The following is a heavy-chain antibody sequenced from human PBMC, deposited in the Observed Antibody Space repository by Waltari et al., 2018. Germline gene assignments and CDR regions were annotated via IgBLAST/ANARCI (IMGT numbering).Heavy chain of an antibody. CDR3: ARAPEPAHYYYYMDV. Sequence: QVQLVQSGAEVKKPGASVKVSCKASGYTFTRYDINWVRQATGQGLEWMGWMNPNSGNTGYAQKFQGRVTMTRNTSISTAYMELSSLRSEDTAVYYCARAPEPAHYYYYMDVWGKGTTVTVSS. CDR2: MNPNSGNT. J-gene: IGHJ6*03. CDR1: GYTFTRYD. D-gene: IGHD1-1*01. V-gene: IGHV1-8*01.